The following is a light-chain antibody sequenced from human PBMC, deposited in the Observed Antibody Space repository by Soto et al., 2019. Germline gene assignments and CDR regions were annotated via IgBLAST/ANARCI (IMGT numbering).Light chain of an antibody. CDR3: QKYSSAPFT. CDR2: DAS. V-gene: IGKV1-27*01. Sequence: DIQMTQSPSSLSASVGDRVTINCRASQGITNFLAWYQQKPGTVPKLLIYDASTLQSGVPSRFSGSGFGTDFTLNISSLQPEDVATYYCQKYSSAPFTFGPGTKGDIK. J-gene: IGKJ3*01. CDR1: QGITNF.